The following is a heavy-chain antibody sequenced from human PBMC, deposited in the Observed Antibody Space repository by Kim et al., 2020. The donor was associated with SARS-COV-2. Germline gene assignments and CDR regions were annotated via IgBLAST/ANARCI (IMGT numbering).Heavy chain of an antibody. J-gene: IGHJ6*02. D-gene: IGHD6-19*01. CDR2: INHSGST. CDR1: GGSFSGYY. CDR3: AREDSSGWYAPYYYYGMDV. V-gene: IGHV4-34*01. Sequence: SETLSLTCAVYGGSFSGYYWSWIRQPPGKGLEWIWEINHSGSTNYNPSLKSRVTISVDTSKNQFSLKLSSVTAADTAVYYCAREDSSGWYAPYYYYGMDVWGQGTTGTVSS.